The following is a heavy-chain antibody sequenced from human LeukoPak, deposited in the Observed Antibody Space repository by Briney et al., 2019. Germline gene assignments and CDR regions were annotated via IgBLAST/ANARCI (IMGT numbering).Heavy chain of an antibody. D-gene: IGHD6-13*01. CDR2: VDGGGGGT. J-gene: IGHJ4*02. CDR3: AKQSAGSAAWYSLHYDF. V-gene: IGHV3-23*01. CDR1: GFTLSSYA. Sequence: GGSLRLSCAASGFTLSSYALTWVRQAPGRGLEWVSSVDGGGGGTYYADSVKGRFTISRDNSKDTLYLQMNGLRAEDTAVYFCAKQSAGSAAWYSLHYDFWGQGTLVTVSS.